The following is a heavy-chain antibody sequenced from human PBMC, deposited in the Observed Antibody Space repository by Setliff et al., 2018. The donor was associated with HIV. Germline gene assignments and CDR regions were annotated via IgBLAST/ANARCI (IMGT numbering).Heavy chain of an antibody. CDR2: MNPNNLNT. Sequence: ASVKVSCKASGYTFTNYDINWVRQAPGQGLEWMGWMNPNNLNTGYAQKFQGRFTMTRNTSISTAYMELRSPRSEDTAVYYCAKGLRYDTNDDYHDGYLNYWGQGTLVTVS. CDR1: GYTFTNYD. D-gene: IGHD3-22*01. J-gene: IGHJ4*02. CDR3: AKGLRYDTNDDYHDGYLNY. V-gene: IGHV1-8*01.